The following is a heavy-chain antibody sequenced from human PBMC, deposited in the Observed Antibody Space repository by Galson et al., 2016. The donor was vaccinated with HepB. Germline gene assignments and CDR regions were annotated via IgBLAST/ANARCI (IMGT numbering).Heavy chain of an antibody. J-gene: IGHJ1*01. D-gene: IGHD1-26*01. CDR2: IKQDGSET. Sequence: SLRLSCAASGFTFSRSWMSWVRQAPGKGLEWVANIKQDGSETYYLDSVKGRFTISRDNAKNSLYLQMNSLRGEDTAVYYCARGWRTYYRYFEHWGQGALVSVSS. V-gene: IGHV3-7*01. CDR1: GFTFSRSW. CDR3: ARGWRTYYRYFEH.